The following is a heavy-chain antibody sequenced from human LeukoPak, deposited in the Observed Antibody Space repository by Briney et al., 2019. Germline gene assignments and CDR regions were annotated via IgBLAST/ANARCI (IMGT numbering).Heavy chain of an antibody. J-gene: IGHJ4*02. D-gene: IGHD6-13*01. Sequence: ASVTVSCKASGYTFTGYYMHWVRQAPGQGLEWMGWINPNSGGTNYAQKFQGRVTMTRDTSISTAYMELSRLRSDDTAVYYCARDLGGIAAAGTSYWGQGTLVTVSS. CDR1: GYTFTGYY. CDR3: ARDLGGIAAAGTSY. V-gene: IGHV1-2*02. CDR2: INPNSGGT.